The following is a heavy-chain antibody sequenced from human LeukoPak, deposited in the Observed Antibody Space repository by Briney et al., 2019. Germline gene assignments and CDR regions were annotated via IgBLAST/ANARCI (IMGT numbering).Heavy chain of an antibody. V-gene: IGHV4-34*01. CDR1: GGSFSGYY. CDR2: INHSGST. CDR3: ARGRRSGSYRSNWFDP. D-gene: IGHD3-10*01. J-gene: IGHJ5*02. Sequence: SETLSLTCAVYGGSFSGYYWSWIRQPPGKGLEWLGEINHSGSTNYNPSLKSRVTISVDTSKNQFSLKLSSVTAADTAVYYCARGRRSGSYRSNWFDPWGQGTLVTVSS.